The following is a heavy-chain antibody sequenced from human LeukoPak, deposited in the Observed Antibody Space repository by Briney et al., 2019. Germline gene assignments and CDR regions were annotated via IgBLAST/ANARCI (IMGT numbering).Heavy chain of an antibody. CDR2: ISWNSGSI. CDR1: GFTFDDYA. V-gene: IGHV3-9*01. D-gene: IGHD1-26*01. CDR3: AKDMGGGGVGEHGMDV. J-gene: IGHJ6*02. Sequence: PGRSLRLSCAASGFTFDDYAMHWVRQAPGKGLEWVSGISWNSGSIGYADSVKGRFTISRDNAKNSLYLQMNSLRAEDTALYYCAKDMGGGGVGEHGMDVWGQGTTVTVSS.